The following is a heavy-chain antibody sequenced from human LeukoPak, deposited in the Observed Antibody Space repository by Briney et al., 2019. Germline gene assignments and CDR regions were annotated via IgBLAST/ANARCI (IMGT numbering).Heavy chain of an antibody. CDR1: GYTFTNYD. V-gene: IGHV1-8*01. CDR2: MNPNSGNT. J-gene: IGHJ4*02. CDR3: TRVSSSGWSGPGY. Sequence: ASVKVSCTASGYTFTNYDINWVRQATGQGLEWMGWMNPNSGNTGYAQKFQGRVSMTEDTSMNTAYMELRSLRLEDTAVYYRTRVSSSGWSGPGYWGQGTLVTVSS. D-gene: IGHD6-19*01.